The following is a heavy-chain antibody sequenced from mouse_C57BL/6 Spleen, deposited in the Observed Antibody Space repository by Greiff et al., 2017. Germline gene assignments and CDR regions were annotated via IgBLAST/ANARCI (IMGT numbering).Heavy chain of an antibody. CDR2: IDPSDSYT. CDR1: GYTFTSYW. V-gene: IGHV1-69*01. J-gene: IGHJ2*01. D-gene: IGHD1-1*01. CDR3: ARRIDYYGRSYFDY. Sequence: VQLQQPGAELVMPGASVKLSCKASGYTFTSYWMHWVKQRPGQGLEWIGEIDPSDSYTNYNQKFKGKSTLTVDKSSSTAYMQLSSLTSEDSAVYYCARRIDYYGRSYFDYWGQGTNLTVSS.